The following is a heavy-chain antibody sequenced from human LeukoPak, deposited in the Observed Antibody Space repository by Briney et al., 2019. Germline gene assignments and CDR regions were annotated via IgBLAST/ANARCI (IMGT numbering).Heavy chain of an antibody. J-gene: IGHJ4*02. CDR1: GYTFTSYD. CDR2: MNPNSGNT. D-gene: IGHD3-10*01. Sequence: ASVKVSCKASGYTFTSYDINWVRQATGQGLEWMGWMNPNSGNTGYAQKFQGRVTMTRNTSISTAYMELSSLRSEDTAVYYCARGLTMVRGVIIKLWYWGQGTLVTVSS. CDR3: ARGLTMVRGVIIKLWY. V-gene: IGHV1-8*01.